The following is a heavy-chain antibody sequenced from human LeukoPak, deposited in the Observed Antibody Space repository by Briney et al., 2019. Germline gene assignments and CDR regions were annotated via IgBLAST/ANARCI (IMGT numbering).Heavy chain of an antibody. J-gene: IGHJ5*02. CDR3: ARGYGSGPPRGRVYNWFDP. D-gene: IGHD3-10*01. V-gene: IGHV4-59*08. Sequence: SGPTLVKPSETLSLTCTVSGGSISSYYWSWIRQPPGKGLEWIGYIYYSGSTNYNPSLKSRVTISVDTSKNQFSLKLSSVTAADTAVYYCARGYGSGPPRGRVYNWFDPWGQGTLVTVSS. CDR2: IYYSGST. CDR1: GGSISSYY.